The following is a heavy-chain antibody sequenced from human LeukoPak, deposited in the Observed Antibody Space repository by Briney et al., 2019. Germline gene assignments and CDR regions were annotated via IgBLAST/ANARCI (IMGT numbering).Heavy chain of an antibody. CDR1: GSTFTSYA. CDR3: ARNRAMVRGVSWFDP. CDR2: INAGNGNT. J-gene: IGHJ5*02. Sequence: ASVKVSCKASGSTFTSYAMHWVRQAPGQRLEWMGWINAGNGNTKYSQKFQGRVTITRDTSASTAYMELSSLRSEDTAVYYCARNRAMVRGVSWFDPWGQGTLVTVSS. D-gene: IGHD3-10*01. V-gene: IGHV1-3*01.